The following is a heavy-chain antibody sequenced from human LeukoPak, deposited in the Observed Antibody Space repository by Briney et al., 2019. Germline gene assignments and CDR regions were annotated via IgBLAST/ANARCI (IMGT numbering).Heavy chain of an antibody. J-gene: IGHJ4*02. CDR2: IYYSWST. D-gene: IGHD5-24*01. CDR3: ARDTVEMATMD. CDR1: GGSISSHY. Sequence: SETLSLTCTVSGGSISSHYWSWIRQPPGKGLEWIGYIYYSWSTNYNPSLKSRVTISVDTSKNQFSLKLSSVTAADTAVYYCARDTVEMATMDWGQGTLVTVSS. V-gene: IGHV4-59*11.